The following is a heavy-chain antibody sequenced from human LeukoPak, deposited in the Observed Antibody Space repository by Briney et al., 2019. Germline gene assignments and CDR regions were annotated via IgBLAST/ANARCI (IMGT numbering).Heavy chain of an antibody. J-gene: IGHJ3*02. CDR2: ISAYNGNT. CDR3: AQIWNDARSGAFDI. CDR1: GYTFTSYG. Sequence: ASVKVSCKASGYTFTSYGISWVRQAPGQGLEWMGWISAYNGNTNYAQKLQGRVTMTTDTSTSTAYMELRSLRSDDTAVYYCAQIWNDARSGAFDIWGQGTMVSVSS. V-gene: IGHV1-18*01. D-gene: IGHD1-1*01.